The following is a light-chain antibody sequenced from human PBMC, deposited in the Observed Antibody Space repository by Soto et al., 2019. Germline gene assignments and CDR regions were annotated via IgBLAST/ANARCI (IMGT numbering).Light chain of an antibody. J-gene: IGLJ1*01. V-gene: IGLV1-40*01. Sequence: QSALTQPPSVSGAPGQRVTISCTGGSSNFGAGYDVHWYQQPPGTAPKLLIYTNTNRPSGVPDRYSGSKSGTSASLAITGLQAEDEADYYCQSYDSSLSRYVFGAGTKVTLL. CDR1: SSNFGAGYD. CDR2: TNT. CDR3: QSYDSSLSRYV.